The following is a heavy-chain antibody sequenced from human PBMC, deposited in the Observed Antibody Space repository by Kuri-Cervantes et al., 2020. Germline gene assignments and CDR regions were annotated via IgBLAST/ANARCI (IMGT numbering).Heavy chain of an antibody. Sequence: GGSLRLSCAVSGFMFSNHGMSWVRQAPGKGLDWVSSISDSGGRTYYADSVKGRFTISRDNSKNTLYLQMNSLRAEDTAVYYCAKDSGYCSGGSCPGHYWGQGTLVTVSS. CDR1: GFMFSNHG. CDR3: AKDSGYCSGGSCPGHY. D-gene: IGHD2-15*01. CDR2: ISDSGGRT. V-gene: IGHV3-23*01. J-gene: IGHJ4*02.